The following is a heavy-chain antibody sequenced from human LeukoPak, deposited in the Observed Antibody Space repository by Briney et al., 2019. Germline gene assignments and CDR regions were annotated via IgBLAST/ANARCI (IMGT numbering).Heavy chain of an antibody. CDR3: ARGRRRIAAAGATPPAPYFDY. CDR1: GFTFSSYT. V-gene: IGHV3-21*01. J-gene: IGHJ4*02. D-gene: IGHD6-13*01. Sequence: GGSLRLSCAASGFTFSSYTMNWVRQAPGKGLEWVSSISSSSSYIYYADSVKGRFTISRDNAKNSLYLQMNSLRAEDTAVYYCARGRRRIAAAGATPPAPYFDYWGQGTLVTVSS. CDR2: ISSSSSYI.